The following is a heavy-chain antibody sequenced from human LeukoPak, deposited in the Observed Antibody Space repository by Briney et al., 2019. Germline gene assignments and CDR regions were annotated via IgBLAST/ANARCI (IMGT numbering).Heavy chain of an antibody. CDR3: ARGERQWLITVYYYYMDV. V-gene: IGHV1-46*04. J-gene: IGHJ6*03. Sequence: ASVKVSCKASGYPSTSYQMHWVRQAPGQGLEWMGIVDPSGGSTTYAEKLQGRVTMTRDTSTSTVYMELSSLRSEDTAVYYRARGERQWLITVYYYYMDVWGKGTAVTVSS. CDR2: VDPSGGST. D-gene: IGHD6-19*01. CDR1: GYPSTSYQ.